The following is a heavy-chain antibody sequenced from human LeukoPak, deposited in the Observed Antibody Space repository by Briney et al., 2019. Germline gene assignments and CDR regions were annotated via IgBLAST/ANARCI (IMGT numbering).Heavy chain of an antibody. V-gene: IGHV3-48*01. CDR2: ITSGGSTI. CDR1: GFTFSSYN. J-gene: IGHJ4*02. D-gene: IGHD3-10*01. CDR3: ATPLLWFGELSTDY. Sequence: GGSLRLSCAASGFTFSSYNMNWVRQAPGKGLEWVSYITSGGSTIYYADSVKGRFTISRDNAKNSLYLQMNSLRAEDTAVYYCATPLLWFGELSTDYWGQGTLVTVSS.